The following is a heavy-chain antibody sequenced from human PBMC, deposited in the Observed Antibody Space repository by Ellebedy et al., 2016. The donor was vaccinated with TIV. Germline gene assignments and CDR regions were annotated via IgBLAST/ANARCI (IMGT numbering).Heavy chain of an antibody. CDR1: GFTFSSYG. CDR2: IRYDGSNK. D-gene: IGHD3-16*02. CDR3: AKDYLGKSAWYFDL. Sequence: GGSLRLSCAASGFTFSSYGMHWVRQAPGKGLEWVAFIRYDGSNKYYADSVKGRFTISRDNSKNTLYLQMNSLRAEDTAVYYCAKDYLGKSAWYFDLWGRGTLVTVSS. J-gene: IGHJ2*01. V-gene: IGHV3-30*02.